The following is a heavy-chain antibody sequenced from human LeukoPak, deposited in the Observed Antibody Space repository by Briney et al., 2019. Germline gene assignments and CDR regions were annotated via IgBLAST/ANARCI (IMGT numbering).Heavy chain of an antibody. J-gene: IGHJ4*02. D-gene: IGHD2-8*01. Sequence: PGGSLRLSCGASGFTFSNAWMTWVRQAPGKGLEWVGRIKSKTDGGTTDYAAPAKGRFIISRDDSKDTLFLQMNSLKTEDTAVYYCTTYPMVYAMNYWGQGTLVTVSS. CDR1: GFTFSNAW. CDR2: IKSKTDGGTT. V-gene: IGHV3-15*01. CDR3: TTYPMVYAMNY.